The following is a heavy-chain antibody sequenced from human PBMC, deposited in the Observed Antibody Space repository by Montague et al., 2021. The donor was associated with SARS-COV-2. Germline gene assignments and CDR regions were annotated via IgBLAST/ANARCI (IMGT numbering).Heavy chain of an antibody. CDR2: TNSDGRST. CDR1: GFTFSEYW. Sequence: SLRLSCAVSGFTFSEYWMHWVCQAPGKGLEWVSRTNSDGRSTTYADSVKGRFTISRDNAKNMLYLQMNSLRGEDTAVYYCVREVGLVVARTLGRLDPWGQGTLVTVSS. CDR3: VREVGLVVARTLGRLDP. J-gene: IGHJ5*02. D-gene: IGHD2-21*01. V-gene: IGHV3-74*03.